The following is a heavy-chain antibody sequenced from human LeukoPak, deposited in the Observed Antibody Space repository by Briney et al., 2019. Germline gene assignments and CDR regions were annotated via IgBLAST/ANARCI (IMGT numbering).Heavy chain of an antibody. D-gene: IGHD6-13*01. CDR2: IIPIFGTA. CDR3: ARAEYSSSWFDY. V-gene: IGHV1-69*01. J-gene: IGHJ4*02. CDR1: GGTFSSYA. Sequence: SVTVSFKASGGTFSSYAISWVRQAPGQGLEWMGGIIPIFGTANYAQKFQGRVTITADESTSTAYMELSSLRSEDTAVYYCARAEYSSSWFDYWGQGTLVTVSP.